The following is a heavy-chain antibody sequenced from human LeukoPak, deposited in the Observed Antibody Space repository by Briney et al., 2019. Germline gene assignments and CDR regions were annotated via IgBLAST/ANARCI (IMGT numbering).Heavy chain of an antibody. D-gene: IGHD1-26*01. Sequence: PSETLSLTCAVSGGSFSGYYWSWIRQPPGKGLEWIGEINHSGSTNYNPSLKSRVTISVDTSKNQFSLKLSSVTAADTAVYYCARDYSGSPTYWGQGTLVTVSS. CDR1: GGSFSGYY. CDR2: INHSGST. CDR3: ARDYSGSPTY. V-gene: IGHV4-34*01. J-gene: IGHJ4*02.